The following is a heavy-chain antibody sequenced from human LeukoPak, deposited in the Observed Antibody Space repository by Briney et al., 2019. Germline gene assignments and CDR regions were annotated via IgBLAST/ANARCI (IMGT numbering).Heavy chain of an antibody. CDR1: GFTFSSYS. V-gene: IGHV3-21*01. Sequence: EGSLRLSCAASGFTFSSYSMNWVRQAPGKGLEWVSSISSSSYIYYADSVKGRFTISRDNAKNSLYLQMNSLRAEDTAVYYCARDFGYCSSTSCYDYYGMDVWGQGTTVTVSS. D-gene: IGHD2-2*01. CDR3: ARDFGYCSSTSCYDYYGMDV. J-gene: IGHJ6*02. CDR2: ISSSSYI.